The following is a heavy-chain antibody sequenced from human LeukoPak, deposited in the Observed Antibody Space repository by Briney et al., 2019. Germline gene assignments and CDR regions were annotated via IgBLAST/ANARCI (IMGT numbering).Heavy chain of an antibody. CDR3: ARDYYGAGLTYFDY. CDR1: GDSISSYY. J-gene: IGHJ4*02. Sequence: PSETLSLTCTVSGDSISSYYWSWIRQPPGKGLKWIGYMHYSGSSNYNPSLKSRVTTSVDTSQNQFSLKLRSVTAADTAVYYCARDYYGAGLTYFDYWGQGTLVTVSS. V-gene: IGHV4-59*12. D-gene: IGHD3-10*01. CDR2: MHYSGSS.